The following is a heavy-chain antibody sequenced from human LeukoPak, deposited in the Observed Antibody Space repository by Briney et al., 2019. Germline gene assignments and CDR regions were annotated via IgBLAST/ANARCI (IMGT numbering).Heavy chain of an antibody. CDR3: ARPRGAATDAFDI. D-gene: IGHD1-26*01. Sequence: ASVKVSCKASGGTFSSYAISWVRQAPGQGLEWMGGIIPIFATANYAQKFQGRVTITTDESTSTAYMELSSLRSEDTAVYYCARPRGAATDAFDIWGQGTMVTVSS. V-gene: IGHV1-69*05. CDR1: GGTFSSYA. J-gene: IGHJ3*02. CDR2: IIPIFATA.